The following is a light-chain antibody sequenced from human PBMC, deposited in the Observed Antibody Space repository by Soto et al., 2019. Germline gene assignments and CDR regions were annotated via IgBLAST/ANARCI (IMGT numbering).Light chain of an antibody. CDR1: SSSIGSNF. Sequence: QSVLTQPPSASGTPGQRVTISCSGSSSSIGSNFVYWYQQLPGTAPKLLIYRNNQRPSGVPDRFSGSKSGTSASLAISGLRSEDEADYYCAAWDDSLSGRVFGGGTKVTVL. J-gene: IGLJ2*01. CDR3: AAWDDSLSGRV. CDR2: RNN. V-gene: IGLV1-47*01.